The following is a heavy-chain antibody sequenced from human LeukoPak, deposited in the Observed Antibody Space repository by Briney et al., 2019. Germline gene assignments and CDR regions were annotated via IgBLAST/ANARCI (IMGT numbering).Heavy chain of an antibody. CDR1: GFIFSSYG. D-gene: IGHD1-26*01. J-gene: IGHJ4*02. Sequence: PGGSLRLSCAASGFIFSSYGMHWVRQAPGKGHVRVAFIRYDGNNKYYADSVEGRLTISRDNSKNTLYLQMNSLRAEDTAVYYCAGVGATGAFDYWGQGTLVTVSS. V-gene: IGHV3-30*02. CDR3: AGVGATGAFDY. CDR2: IRYDGNNK.